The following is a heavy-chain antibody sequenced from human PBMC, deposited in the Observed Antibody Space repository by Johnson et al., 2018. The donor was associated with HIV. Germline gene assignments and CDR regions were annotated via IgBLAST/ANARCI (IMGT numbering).Heavy chain of an antibody. CDR1: GFTFSSYA. CDR2: ISYDGSNK. D-gene: IGHD2-21*02. J-gene: IGHJ3*02. Sequence: QMQLVESGGGVVQPERSLRLSCAASGFTFSSYAMHWVRQAPGKGLEWVACISYDGSNKHYAGSVKGRFTISRDNSKKTLYLQMNSLRAEDTAVYYCARGGVVTAIPHAFDIWGQGTMVTVSS. CDR3: ARGGVVTAIPHAFDI. V-gene: IGHV3-30*04.